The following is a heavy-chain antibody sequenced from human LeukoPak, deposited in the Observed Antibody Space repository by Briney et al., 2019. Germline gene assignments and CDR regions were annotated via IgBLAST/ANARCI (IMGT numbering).Heavy chain of an antibody. J-gene: IGHJ6*03. CDR1: GGSISSYY. CDR3: ARTGSGSYLSDHYYYMDV. V-gene: IGHV4-59*01. D-gene: IGHD1-26*01. Sequence: SETLSLTCTVSGGSISSYYWSWIRQPPGKGLEWIGYIYYSGSTNYNPSLKSRVTISVDTSKNQFSLKLSSVTAADTAVYYCARTGSGSYLSDHYYYMDVWGKGTTVTVSS. CDR2: IYYSGST.